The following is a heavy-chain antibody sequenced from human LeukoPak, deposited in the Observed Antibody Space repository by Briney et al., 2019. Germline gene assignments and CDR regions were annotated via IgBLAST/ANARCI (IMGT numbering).Heavy chain of an antibody. Sequence: PGGPLRLSCAASGFTFSSYAMNWVRQAPGKGLEWVSGTGITGVSTFYADSVKGRFTVSRDNSKNTLSLQMNSLRAEDTAVYYCAKDPGVVPAHYFDYWGQGTLVTVST. CDR3: AKDPGVVPAHYFDY. J-gene: IGHJ4*02. CDR2: TGITGVST. D-gene: IGHD2-2*01. CDR1: GFTFSSYA. V-gene: IGHV3-23*01.